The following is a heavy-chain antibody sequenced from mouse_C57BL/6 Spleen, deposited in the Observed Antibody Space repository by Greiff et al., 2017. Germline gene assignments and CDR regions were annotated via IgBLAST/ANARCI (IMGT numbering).Heavy chain of an antibody. Sequence: QVHVKQPGAELVMPGASVKLSCKASGYTFTSYWMHWVKQRPGQGLEWIGEIDPSDSYTNYNQKFKGKSTLTVDKSSSTAYMQLSSLTSEDSAVYYCARDFITTVVRYFDVWGTGTTVTVSS. J-gene: IGHJ1*03. V-gene: IGHV1-69*01. D-gene: IGHD1-1*01. CDR3: ARDFITTVVRYFDV. CDR1: GYTFTSYW. CDR2: IDPSDSYT.